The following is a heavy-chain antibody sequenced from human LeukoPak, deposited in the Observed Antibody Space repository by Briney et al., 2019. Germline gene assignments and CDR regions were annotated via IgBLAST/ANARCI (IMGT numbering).Heavy chain of an antibody. CDR3: AKANTMIVTLAAFDI. CDR1: GGSFSGYY. J-gene: IGHJ3*02. V-gene: IGHV3-23*01. Sequence: ETLSLTCAVYGGSFSGYYWSWVRQAPGKGLEWVSAISGSGGSTYYADSVKGRFTISRDSSKNTLYLQMNSLRAEDTAVYYCAKANTMIVTLAAFDIWGQGTMVTVSS. CDR2: ISGSGGST. D-gene: IGHD3-22*01.